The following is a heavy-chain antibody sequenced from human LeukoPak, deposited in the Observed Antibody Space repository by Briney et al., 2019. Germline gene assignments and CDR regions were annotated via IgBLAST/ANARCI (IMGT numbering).Heavy chain of an antibody. D-gene: IGHD6-19*01. V-gene: IGHV3-21*01. J-gene: IGHJ4*02. CDR3: ARAAITVAPPFDY. CDR1: GFTFSGYS. CDR2: SSSSSSYI. Sequence: GGSLRLSCAASGFTFSGYSMNWVRQAPGKGLEWDSSSSSSSSYIYYADSVKGRFTISRDNAKNSLYLQMNSLRAEDTAVYYCARAAITVAPPFDYWGQGTLVTVSS.